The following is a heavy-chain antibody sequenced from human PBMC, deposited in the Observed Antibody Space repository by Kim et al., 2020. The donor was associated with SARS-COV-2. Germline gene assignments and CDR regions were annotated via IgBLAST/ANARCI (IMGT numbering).Heavy chain of an antibody. Sequence: SETLSLTCAVYGGSFSGYYWSWIRQPPGKGLEWIGEINHSGSTNYNPSLKSRVTISVDTSKNQFSLKLSSVTAADTAVYYCARDGSLRGYCSGGSCRSRFDYWGQGTLVTVSS. D-gene: IGHD2-15*01. V-gene: IGHV4-34*01. CDR3: ARDGSLRGYCSGGSCRSRFDY. CDR1: GGSFSGYY. CDR2: INHSGST. J-gene: IGHJ4*02.